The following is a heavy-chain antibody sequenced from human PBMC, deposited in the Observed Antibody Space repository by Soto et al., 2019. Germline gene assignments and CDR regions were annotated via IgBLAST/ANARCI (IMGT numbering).Heavy chain of an antibody. V-gene: IGHV4-59*01. CDR1: GGSISSYY. CDR2: IYYSGST. Sequence: QVQLQESGPGLVKPSETLSLTCTVSGGSISSYYWSRIRQPPGKGLEWIGYIYYSGSTNYNPSLKSRVTISVDTSKNQFSLKLSSVTAADTAVYYCARGEVPAAMSKYNWFDPWGQGTLVTVSS. J-gene: IGHJ5*02. D-gene: IGHD2-2*01. CDR3: ARGEVPAAMSKYNWFDP.